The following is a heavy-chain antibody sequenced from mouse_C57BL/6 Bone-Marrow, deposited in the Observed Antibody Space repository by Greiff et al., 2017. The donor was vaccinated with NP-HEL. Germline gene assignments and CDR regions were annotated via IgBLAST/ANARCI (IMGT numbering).Heavy chain of an antibody. CDR1: GYSITSGYD. Sequence: EVQVVESGPGMVKPSQSLSLTCTVTGYSITSGYDWHWIRHFPGNKLEWMGYISYSGSTNYNPSLKSRISITHDTSKNHFFLKLNSVTTEDTATYYCAREGYYGSSLWFAYWGQGTLVTVSA. CDR2: ISYSGST. V-gene: IGHV3-1*01. D-gene: IGHD1-1*01. CDR3: AREGYYGSSLWFAY. J-gene: IGHJ3*01.